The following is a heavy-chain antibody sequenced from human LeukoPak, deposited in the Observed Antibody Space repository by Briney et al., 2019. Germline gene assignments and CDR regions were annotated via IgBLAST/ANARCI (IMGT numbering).Heavy chain of an antibody. D-gene: IGHD3-10*01. V-gene: IGHV3-64*01. CDR1: GFTFSSYA. CDR2: ISSNGGST. Sequence: PGGSLRLSCAASGFTFSSYAMHWVRQAPGKGLEYVSAISSNGGSTYYANSVKGRFTISRDNSKNTLYLQMGSLRAEDMAVYYCAGGTRGFDYWGQGTLVTVSS. J-gene: IGHJ4*02. CDR3: AGGTRGFDY.